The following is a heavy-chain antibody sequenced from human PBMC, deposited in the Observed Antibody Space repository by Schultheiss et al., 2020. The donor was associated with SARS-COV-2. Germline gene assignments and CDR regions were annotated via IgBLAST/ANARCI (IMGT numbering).Heavy chain of an antibody. J-gene: IGHJ4*02. CDR2: IWYDGSNK. CDR1: VFTFSSYG. Sequence: GGSLRLSCAASVFTFSSYGMHWVRQAPGKGLEWVAVIWYDGSNKYYADSVKGRFTISRDNSKNTLYLQMNSLRAEDTAVYYCARDGGYDFLLIEIGGYFDYWGQGTLVTVSS. D-gene: IGHD5-12*01. V-gene: IGHV3-33*01. CDR3: ARDGGYDFLLIEIGGYFDY.